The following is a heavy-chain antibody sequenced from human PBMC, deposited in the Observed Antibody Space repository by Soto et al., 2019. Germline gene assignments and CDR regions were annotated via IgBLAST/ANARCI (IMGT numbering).Heavy chain of an antibody. CDR3: ASGTTGYDFWSGYLPADYYYYGMDV. CDR1: VGTFSSYA. Sequence: SVKVSCKASVGTFSSYAISWVRQAPGQGLEWMGGIIPIFGTANYAQKFQGRVTITADESTSTAYMELSSLRSEDTAVYYCASGTTGYDFWSGYLPADYYYYGMDVWGQGTTVTVSS. V-gene: IGHV1-69*13. CDR2: IIPIFGTA. J-gene: IGHJ6*02. D-gene: IGHD3-3*01.